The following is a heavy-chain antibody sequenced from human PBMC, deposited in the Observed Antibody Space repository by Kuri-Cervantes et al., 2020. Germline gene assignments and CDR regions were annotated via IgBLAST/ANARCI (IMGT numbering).Heavy chain of an antibody. CDR2: IYYSGST. CDR3: ARAPRRQDAFDI. Sequence: ESLKISCTVSGGSISSYYWSWIRQPPGKGLEWIGYIYYSGSTNYNPSLKSRVTISVDTSKNQFSLKPSSVTAADTAVYYCARAPRRQDAFDIWGQGTMVTVSS. V-gene: IGHV4-59*01. J-gene: IGHJ3*02. CDR1: GGSISSYY. D-gene: IGHD1-14*01.